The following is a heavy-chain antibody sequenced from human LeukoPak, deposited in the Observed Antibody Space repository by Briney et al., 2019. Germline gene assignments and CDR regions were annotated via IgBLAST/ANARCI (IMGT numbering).Heavy chain of an antibody. D-gene: IGHD2-21*02. CDR2: INPNSGGT. V-gene: IGHV1-2*02. J-gene: IGHJ4*02. CDR3: ARVYSQVVTAPLFDY. CDR1: GYTFTVYY. Sequence: GASVKVSCKASGYTFTVYYMHWVRQAPGQGLEWMGWINPNSGGTNYAQKFQGRVTMTRDTSISTAYMELSRLRSDDTAVYYCARVYSQVVTAPLFDYWGQGTLVTVSS.